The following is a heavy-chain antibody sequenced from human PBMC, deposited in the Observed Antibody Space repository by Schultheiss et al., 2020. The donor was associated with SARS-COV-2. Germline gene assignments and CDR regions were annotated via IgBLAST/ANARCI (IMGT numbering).Heavy chain of an antibody. V-gene: IGHV3-33*08. CDR2: TWYDGNNK. Sequence: GGSLRLSCAASGFTFSSYSMNWVRQAPGKGLEWVAVTWYDGNNKYYSDSVKGRFTISRDNSKNTLYLQMISLRTGDTGVYYCARSGYSSTSDDYYSMDVWGQGTAVTVSS. D-gene: IGHD6-6*01. CDR3: ARSGYSSTSDDYYSMDV. CDR1: GFTFSSYS. J-gene: IGHJ6*02.